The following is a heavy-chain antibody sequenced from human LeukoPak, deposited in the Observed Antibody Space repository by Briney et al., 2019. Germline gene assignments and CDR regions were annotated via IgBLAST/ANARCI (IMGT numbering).Heavy chain of an antibody. Sequence: SQTLSLTCTVSGGSISSGDYYWSWIRQPPGKGLEWIGRIYTSGSTNYNPSLKSRVTISVDTSKNQFSLKLSSVTAADTAVYYCARGESAGYCSSTSCSHWFDPWGQGTLVTVSS. V-gene: IGHV4-61*02. CDR2: IYTSGST. D-gene: IGHD2-2*01. CDR3: ARGESAGYCSSTSCSHWFDP. CDR1: GGSISSGDYY. J-gene: IGHJ5*02.